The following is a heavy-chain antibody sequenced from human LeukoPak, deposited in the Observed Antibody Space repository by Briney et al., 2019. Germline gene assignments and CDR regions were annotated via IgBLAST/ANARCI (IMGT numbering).Heavy chain of an antibody. J-gene: IGHJ3*02. CDR2: ISGSGGST. V-gene: IGHV3-23*01. D-gene: IGHD3-22*01. CDR3: AKCYYDSIGYYFGAFDI. Sequence: PGGSLRLSCAASGFTFNSYAMSWVRQAPGKGLEWVSAISGSGGSTYYADSVKGRFTISRDNSKNTLYLQMNSLRAEDTAVCYCAKCYYDSIGYYFGAFDIWGQGTMVTVSS. CDR1: GFTFNSYA.